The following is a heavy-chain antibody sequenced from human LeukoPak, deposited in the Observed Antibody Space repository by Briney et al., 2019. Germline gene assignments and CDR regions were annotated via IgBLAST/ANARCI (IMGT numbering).Heavy chain of an antibody. Sequence: PGGSLRLSCVASGFTFSNLAMGWVRQAPGKGLEWGSVISDSGGTTYYADSVKGRFTISRDNSRNTLYLQMNSLRVDDTAVYYCAKDARRYSGWYFFDHWGQGTLVTVSS. CDR2: ISDSGGTT. D-gene: IGHD6-19*01. J-gene: IGHJ4*02. V-gene: IGHV3-23*01. CDR1: GFTFSNLA. CDR3: AKDARRYSGWYFFDH.